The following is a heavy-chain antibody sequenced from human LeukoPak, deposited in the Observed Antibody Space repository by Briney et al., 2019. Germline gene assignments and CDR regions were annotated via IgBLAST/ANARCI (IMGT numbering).Heavy chain of an antibody. CDR1: GYTFTSYG. CDR3: AREPDYYGSGSYYKDAFDI. V-gene: IGHV1-18*01. Sequence: ASVKVSCKASGYTFTSYGISWVRQAPGQGLEWMGWISAYNGNTNYAQKLQGRVTMTPDTSTSTAYMELRSLRSDDTAVYYCAREPDYYGSGSYYKDAFDIWGQGTMVTVSS. D-gene: IGHD3-10*01. J-gene: IGHJ3*02. CDR2: ISAYNGNT.